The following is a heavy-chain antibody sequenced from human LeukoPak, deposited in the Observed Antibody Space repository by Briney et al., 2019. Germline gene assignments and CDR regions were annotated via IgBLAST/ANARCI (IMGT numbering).Heavy chain of an antibody. CDR2: ISSSGSTI. Sequence: PGGSLRLSCAASGFTFSDYYMSWIRQAPGKGLEWVSYISSSGSTIYYADSVKGRFTISRDNAKNSLYLQMNSLRAEDTAVYYCARIGHSGNYYVGWRWFDTWGQGTLVTVSS. D-gene: IGHD1-26*01. V-gene: IGHV3-11*04. J-gene: IGHJ5*02. CDR1: GFTFSDYY. CDR3: ARIGHSGNYYVGWRWFDT.